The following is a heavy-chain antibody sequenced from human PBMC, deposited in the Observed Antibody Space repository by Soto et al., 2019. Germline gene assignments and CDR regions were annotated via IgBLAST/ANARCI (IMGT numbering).Heavy chain of an antibody. CDR1: GFTFSSYA. CDR3: ARGVGATAHAIYYYYYGMDV. V-gene: IGHV3-23*01. Sequence: GGSLRLSCAASGFTFSSYAMSWVRQAPGKGLEWVSAISGSGGSTYYADSVKGRFTISRDNSKNTLYLQMNSLRAEDTAVYYCARGVGATAHAIYYYYYGMDVWGQGTTVTVSS. D-gene: IGHD1-26*01. CDR2: ISGSGGST. J-gene: IGHJ6*02.